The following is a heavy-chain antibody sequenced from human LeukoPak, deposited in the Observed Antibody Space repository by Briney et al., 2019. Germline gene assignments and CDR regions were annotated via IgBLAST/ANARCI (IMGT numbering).Heavy chain of an antibody. CDR2: IYHSGRT. D-gene: IGHD3-10*01. CDR3: ARDRPDYYASGSYGPNYFDS. J-gene: IGHJ4*02. CDR1: GDSISGGYY. V-gene: IGHV4-38-2*02. Sequence: SETLSLTCSVSGDSISGGYYWGWIRRPPGKGLQWIATIYHSGRTYYNPSFASRVTISVDTSKDQFSLKLTSVTAADSAVYYCARDRPDYYASGSYGPNYFDSWGQGTLVTVSS.